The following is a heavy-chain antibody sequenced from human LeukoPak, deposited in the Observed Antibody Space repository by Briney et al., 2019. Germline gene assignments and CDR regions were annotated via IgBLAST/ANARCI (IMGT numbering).Heavy chain of an antibody. Sequence: GGSLRLSCAASGFTFSNYAMSWVRQAPGKGLEWVSAISGSDSSTYYADSVKGRFTISRDKSKNTLYLQMNSLRAEDTAIYYCAKELGYCSAGRCEYFQHWGQGTLVTVSS. CDR1: GFTFSNYA. D-gene: IGHD2-15*01. CDR2: ISGSDSST. J-gene: IGHJ1*01. V-gene: IGHV3-23*01. CDR3: AKELGYCSAGRCEYFQH.